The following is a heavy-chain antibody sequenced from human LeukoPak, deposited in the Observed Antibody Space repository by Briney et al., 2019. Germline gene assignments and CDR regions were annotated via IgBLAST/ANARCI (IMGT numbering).Heavy chain of an antibody. CDR2: IYSGGST. J-gene: IGHJ6*02. CDR3: ARDNMTTVTWRVWDYYYYGMDV. D-gene: IGHD4-17*01. CDR1: GFTVSSNY. V-gene: IGHV3-66*01. Sequence: GGSLRLSCAASGFTVSSNYMSWVRQAPGKGLEWVSVIYSGGSTYYADSVKGRFTISRDNSKNTLYLQMNSLRAEDTAVYYCARDNMTTVTWRVWDYYYYGMDVWGQGTTVTVSS.